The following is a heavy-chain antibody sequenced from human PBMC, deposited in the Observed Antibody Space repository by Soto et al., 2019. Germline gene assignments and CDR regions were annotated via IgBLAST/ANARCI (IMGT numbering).Heavy chain of an antibody. V-gene: IGHV4-30-4*08. CDR3: GRGVSSGWNPTRVDP. D-gene: IGHD6-25*01. CDR2: IYNTGTS. Sequence: QVHLQESAPGLVKPSETLSLTCSVSGDSVKSVGYYWTWIRQPPGKGFEWLGDIYNTGTSRYNASLRGRLPISAVAASTTFPLTLTSVTAADTAVYFCGRGVSSGWNPTRVDPWGHG. CDR1: GDSVKSVGYY. J-gene: IGHJ5*02.